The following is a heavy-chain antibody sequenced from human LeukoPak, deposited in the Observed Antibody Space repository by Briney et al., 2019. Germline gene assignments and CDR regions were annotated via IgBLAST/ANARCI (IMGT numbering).Heavy chain of an antibody. CDR1: GFTFSSYS. V-gene: IGHV3-21*01. CDR3: ARFGRRDYYGMDV. J-gene: IGHJ6*02. Sequence: GGSLRLSCAASGFTFSSYSMNWVRQAPGKGLEWVSSISSSGSFIYYADSVKGRLTTSRDNAKNSLYLQMNSLRAEDTAVYYCARFGRRDYYGMDVWGQGTTVTVSS. CDR2: ISSSGSFI. D-gene: IGHD3-10*01.